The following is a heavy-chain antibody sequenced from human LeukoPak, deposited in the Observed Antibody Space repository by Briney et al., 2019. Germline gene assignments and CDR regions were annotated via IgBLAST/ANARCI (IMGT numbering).Heavy chain of an antibody. Sequence: GGSLRLSCAASGFTLSSYSMNWVRQAPGKGLEWVSSISSSSSYIYYADSVKGRFTISRDNAKNSLYLQMNSLRAEDTAVYYCARDLFFDSSGIDYWGQGTLVTVSS. CDR2: ISSSSSYI. CDR1: GFTLSSYS. CDR3: ARDLFFDSSGIDY. V-gene: IGHV3-21*01. J-gene: IGHJ4*02. D-gene: IGHD3-22*01.